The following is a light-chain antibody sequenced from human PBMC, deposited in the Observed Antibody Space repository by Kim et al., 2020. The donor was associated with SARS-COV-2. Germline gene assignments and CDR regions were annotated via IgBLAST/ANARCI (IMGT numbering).Light chain of an antibody. Sequence: PGQAITTSCTGTSSDVGGYNYVSWYQQHPGKAPNLMIYDVSNRPSGVSNRFSGSKSGNTASLTISGLQAEDEADYYCSSYTSSSVVFGGGTQLTVL. J-gene: IGLJ2*01. CDR3: SSYTSSSVV. V-gene: IGLV2-14*03. CDR1: SSDVGGYNY. CDR2: DVS.